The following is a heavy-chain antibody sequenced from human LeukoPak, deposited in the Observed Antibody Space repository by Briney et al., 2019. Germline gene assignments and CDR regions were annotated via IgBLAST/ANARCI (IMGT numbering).Heavy chain of an antibody. CDR1: GYTFTNYG. CDR3: AREVSTSPCDP. V-gene: IGHV1-18*01. D-gene: IGHD5/OR15-5a*01. J-gene: IGHJ5*02. CDR2: ISAYTGNT. Sequence: GASVKVSCKASGYTFTNYGITWERQAPGQGLEWMGWISAYTGNTNYAQKLQGRVTLTTDTSTSTAFMELRSLRSDDTAVYYCAREVSTSPCDPWGQGTLVTVSS.